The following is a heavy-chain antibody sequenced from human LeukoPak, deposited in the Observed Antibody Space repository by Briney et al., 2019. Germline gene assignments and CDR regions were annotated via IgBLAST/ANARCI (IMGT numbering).Heavy chain of an antibody. CDR1: GFTFSNYG. Sequence: RPGGSLRLSCAASGFTFSNYGMHWVRQAPGKGLQWLAIIWYDGHNNYYADSVKGRFTISRDNSKNTLFLEMNDLRAEDTAVYYCAREWGLIAVAGGPGYWGQGTLVTVSS. J-gene: IGHJ4*02. V-gene: IGHV3-33*01. CDR3: AREWGLIAVAGGPGY. D-gene: IGHD2-21*01. CDR2: IWYDGHNN.